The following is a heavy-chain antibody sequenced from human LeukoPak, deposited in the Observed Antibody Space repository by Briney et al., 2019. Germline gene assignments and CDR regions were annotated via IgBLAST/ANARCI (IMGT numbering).Heavy chain of an antibody. Sequence: GGSLRLSCAASGSTFSDYYMSWIRQDPGKGLEWVSYISSSGSTIYYADSVKGRFTISRDNAKNSLYLQMNSLRAEDTAVYYCARDNFDYARWMDVWGQGTTVTVSS. CDR3: ARDNFDYARWMDV. CDR2: ISSSGSTI. CDR1: GSTFSDYY. J-gene: IGHJ6*02. V-gene: IGHV3-11*01. D-gene: IGHD3-16*01.